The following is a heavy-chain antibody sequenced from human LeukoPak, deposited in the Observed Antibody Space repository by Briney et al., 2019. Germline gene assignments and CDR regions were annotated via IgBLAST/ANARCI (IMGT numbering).Heavy chain of an antibody. Sequence: GGSLRLSCAASGFTFSSYAMSWVRQAPGKGLEWVSAISGSGGSTYYADSVKGRFTISRDNSKNTLYLQMNSLRAEDTAVYYCAKEANYDFWSGYVHFDYWGQGTLVTVSS. V-gene: IGHV3-23*01. D-gene: IGHD3-3*01. CDR1: GFTFSSYA. CDR2: ISGSGGST. CDR3: AKEANYDFWSGYVHFDY. J-gene: IGHJ4*02.